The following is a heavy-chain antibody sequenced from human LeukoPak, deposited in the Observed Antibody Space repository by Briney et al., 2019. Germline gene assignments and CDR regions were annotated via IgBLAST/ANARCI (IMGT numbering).Heavy chain of an antibody. V-gene: IGHV4-39*07. CDR2: IYYTGST. CDR3: ARDKIVRAAHDAFDI. CDR1: GGSITSSTYY. D-gene: IGHD3-10*01. J-gene: IGHJ3*02. Sequence: SETLSLTCTVSGGSITSSTYYWGWIRQPPGKGLEWIGSIYYTGSTYYNPSLKSRVTISIDTSKNQFSLNLTSVTAADTAVYFCARDKIVRAAHDAFDIWGQGTMVTVSP.